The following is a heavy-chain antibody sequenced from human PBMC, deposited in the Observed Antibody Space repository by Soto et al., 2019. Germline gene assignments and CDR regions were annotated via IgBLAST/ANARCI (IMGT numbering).Heavy chain of an antibody. CDR1: DGSISSRSYY. CDR2: IYYSGST. D-gene: IGHD2-2*01. CDR3: TGYCTTISCYAADLGDY. Sequence: QLQLQESGPGLVKPSETLSLTCTVSDGSISSRSYYWGWIRQPPGKGLEWIGSIYYSGSTYYNPXLKSRVTMSVXXSXNXXSLKLSSVTAADTAVYYCTGYCTTISCYAADLGDYWGQGNLVTVSS. J-gene: IGHJ4*02. V-gene: IGHV4-39*02.